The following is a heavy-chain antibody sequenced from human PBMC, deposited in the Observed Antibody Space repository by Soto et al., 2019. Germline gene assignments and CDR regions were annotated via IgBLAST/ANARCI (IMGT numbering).Heavy chain of an antibody. CDR2: ISSSSSTI. Sequence: GGSLRLSCAASGFTFSSYSMNWVRQAPGKGLEWVSYISSSSSTIYYADSVKGRFTISRDNAKNSLYLQMNSLRDEDTAVYYCARASPTGYSSGWYIGYYYYGMDVWGQGTTVTVSS. V-gene: IGHV3-48*02. D-gene: IGHD6-19*01. CDR3: ARASPTGYSSGWYIGYYYYGMDV. CDR1: GFTFSSYS. J-gene: IGHJ6*02.